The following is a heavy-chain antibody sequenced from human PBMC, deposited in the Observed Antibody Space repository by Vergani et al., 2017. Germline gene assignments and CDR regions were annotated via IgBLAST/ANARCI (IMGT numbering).Heavy chain of an antibody. CDR2: IRSDENRQ. CDR3: VKDDPSVDH. J-gene: IGHJ4*02. V-gene: IGHV3-30*02. Sequence: VQLLESGGGLVQPGGSLRLSCAASGFTFSSYAMSWVRQVPGEGLECVAFIRSDENRQFYGDPVKGRFTISRDNSKNTVYLQMNSLRIEDTAVYYCVKDDPSVDHWGQGTLVTVSS. CDR1: GFTFSSYA.